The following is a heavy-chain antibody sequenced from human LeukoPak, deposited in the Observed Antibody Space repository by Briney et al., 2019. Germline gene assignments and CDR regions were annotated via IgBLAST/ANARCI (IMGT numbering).Heavy chain of an antibody. J-gene: IGHJ4*02. V-gene: IGHV4-34*01. D-gene: IGHD3/OR15-3a*01. CDR1: GGSFSGYY. CDR3: AKQTGSGLFILP. CDR2: INHSGST. Sequence: PSETLSLTCAVYGGSFSGYYWSWIRQPPGKGLEWIGEINHSGSTNYNPSLKSRVTISVDTSKNQFSLKLTSVTAADTAVYYCAKQTGSGLFILPGGQGTLVTVSS.